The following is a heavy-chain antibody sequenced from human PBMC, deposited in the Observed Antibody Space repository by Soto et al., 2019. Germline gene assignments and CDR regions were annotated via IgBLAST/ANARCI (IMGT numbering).Heavy chain of an antibody. V-gene: IGHV1-18*01. J-gene: IGHJ4*02. Sequence: GASVKVSCKASGYIFTSFGISWVRQAPGQGLEWMGWISAYNGNTNYAQNLPGRVTMTTDTSTSTAYMELRSLRSDDTAGYYGARDNSRLYFDYWGQGALVTVSS. CDR3: ARDNSRLYFDY. CDR1: GYIFTSFG. D-gene: IGHD1-26*01. CDR2: ISAYNGNT.